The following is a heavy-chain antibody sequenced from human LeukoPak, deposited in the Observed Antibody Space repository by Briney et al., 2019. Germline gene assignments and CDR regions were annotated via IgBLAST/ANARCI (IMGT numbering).Heavy chain of an antibody. Sequence: PGGSPSLSCAASGFTFSNYWMSWVRQAPGKGLEWVGNIKEDGSEKYYVDSVKGRFTVSRDNARNSLYLQMNSLRAEDTAVYYCASGRQLGYWGQGTLVTVSS. V-gene: IGHV3-7*01. CDR1: GFTFSNYW. D-gene: IGHD6-13*01. CDR2: IKEDGSEK. J-gene: IGHJ4*02. CDR3: ASGRQLGY.